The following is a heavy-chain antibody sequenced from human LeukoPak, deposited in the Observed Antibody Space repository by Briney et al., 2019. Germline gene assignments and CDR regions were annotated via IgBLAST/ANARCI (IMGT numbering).Heavy chain of an antibody. V-gene: IGHV4-4*07. Sequence: PSETLSLTCTVSGGSISSYYWSWIRQPAGQGLEWIGRIYTSGSTNYNPSLKSRVTMSVDTSKNQFSLKLSSVTAADTAVYYCARESRSCSGGSCYHFDYWGQGTLVTVSS. D-gene: IGHD2-15*01. CDR2: IYTSGST. CDR1: GGSISSYY. J-gene: IGHJ4*02. CDR3: ARESRSCSGGSCYHFDY.